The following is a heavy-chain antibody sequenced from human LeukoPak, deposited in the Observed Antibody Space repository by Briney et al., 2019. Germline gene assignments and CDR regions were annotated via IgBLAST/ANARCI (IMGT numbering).Heavy chain of an antibody. CDR2: IYYSGGT. D-gene: IGHD3-22*01. V-gene: IGHV4-59*11. CDR3: ARGADYYDSSGYYSGLGWFDP. CDR1: GGSISGHY. Sequence: SETLSLTCTVSGGSISGHYWSWIRQPPGKGLEWIGYIYYSGGTNYSPSLKSQVTISLDTSKNQFSLKLSSVTAADTAVYYCARGADYYDSSGYYSGLGWFDPWGQGTLVTVSS. J-gene: IGHJ5*02.